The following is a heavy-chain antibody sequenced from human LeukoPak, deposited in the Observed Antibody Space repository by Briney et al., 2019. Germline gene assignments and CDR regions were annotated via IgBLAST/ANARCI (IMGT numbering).Heavy chain of an antibody. CDR3: AELGITMIGGV. CDR1: RFTFSSYG. V-gene: IGHV3-23*01. Sequence: GGTLSLSCAASRFTFSSYGMSWVRQAPGKGLEWVSAISGSGGSTYYADSVKGRFTISRDNAKNSLYLQMNSLRAEDTAVYYCAELGITMIGGVWGKGTTVTISS. J-gene: IGHJ6*04. CDR2: ISGSGGST. D-gene: IGHD3-10*02.